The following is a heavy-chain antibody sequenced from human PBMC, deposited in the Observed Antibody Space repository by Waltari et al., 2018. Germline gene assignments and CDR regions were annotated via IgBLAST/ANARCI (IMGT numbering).Heavy chain of an antibody. D-gene: IGHD6-6*01. CDR3: ALDREYEGWFDP. Sequence: QVQLVQSGAEVRKPGASVKVSCNVSGQSLSESSIHWVRQAPGKGPEWVGGYEPEDGETTYAQKFKGRLSMTEDTDTAYMELTSLQSDDTAVYYCALDREYEGWFDPWGQGTLVTVSS. CDR2: YEPEDGET. V-gene: IGHV1-24*01. J-gene: IGHJ5*02. CDR1: GQSLSESS.